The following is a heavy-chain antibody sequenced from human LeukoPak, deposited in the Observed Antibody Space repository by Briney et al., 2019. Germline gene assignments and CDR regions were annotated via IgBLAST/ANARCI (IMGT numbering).Heavy chain of an antibody. J-gene: IGHJ3*02. Sequence: ASVKVSCKASGYTFTDYYMHWVRQAPGQGLEWMGRINPNSGGTNYAQKFQGRVTMTRDTSISTAYMELSRLRSDDTAVYYCARADVILRYFDWLQDAFDIWGQGTMVTVSS. CDR1: GYTFTDYY. CDR3: ARADVILRYFDWLQDAFDI. CDR2: INPNSGGT. V-gene: IGHV1-2*06. D-gene: IGHD3-9*01.